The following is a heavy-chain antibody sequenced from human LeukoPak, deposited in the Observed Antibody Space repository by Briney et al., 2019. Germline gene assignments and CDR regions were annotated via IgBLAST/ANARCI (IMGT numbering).Heavy chain of an antibody. CDR3: ARGGYSSGYHDAFDI. CDR1: GGSISSYY. V-gene: IGHV4-59*12. CDR2: IYYSGST. D-gene: IGHD3-22*01. J-gene: IGHJ3*02. Sequence: SETLSLTCTVSGGSISSYYWSWIRQPPGKGLEWIGYIYYSGSTNYNPSLKSRVTISVDTSKNQFSLKLSSVTAADTAVYYCARGGYSSGYHDAFDIWGQGTMVTVSS.